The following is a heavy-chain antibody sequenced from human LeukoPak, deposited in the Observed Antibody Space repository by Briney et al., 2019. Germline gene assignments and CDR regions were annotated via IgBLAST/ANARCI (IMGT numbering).Heavy chain of an antibody. J-gene: IGHJ4*02. CDR3: AKFPRDYGAIAAAGY. CDR2: ISSSSSYI. D-gene: IGHD4-17*01. V-gene: IGHV3-21*04. Sequence: GGSLRLSCAASGFTFSSYSMNWVRQAPGKGLEWVSSISSSSSYIYYADSVKGRFTISRDNAKNSLYLQMNSLRAEDTAVYYCAKFPRDYGAIAAAGYWGQGTLVTVSS. CDR1: GFTFSSYS.